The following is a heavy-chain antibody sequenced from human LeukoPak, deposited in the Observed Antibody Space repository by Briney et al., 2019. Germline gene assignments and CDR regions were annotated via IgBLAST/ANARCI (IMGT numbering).Heavy chain of an antibody. Sequence: GGSLRLSCAASGFTFSDHDIDWVRQAPGKGLEWVGRSRHKGDSYNTKYAATVKGRFTISRDDSKNLLYLQMSSLKTEDTAVYFCARSSLAAPGLFDSWGQGTLVTVSS. D-gene: IGHD6-13*01. CDR2: SRHKGDSYNT. CDR3: ARSSLAAPGLFDS. CDR1: GFTFSDHD. J-gene: IGHJ4*02. V-gene: IGHV3-72*01.